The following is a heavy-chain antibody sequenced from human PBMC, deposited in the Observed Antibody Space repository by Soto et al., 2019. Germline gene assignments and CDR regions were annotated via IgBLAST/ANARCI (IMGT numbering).Heavy chain of an antibody. CDR1: GYTFTSYG. V-gene: IGHV1-18*01. D-gene: IGHD4-17*01. CDR2: ISAYNGNT. J-gene: IGHJ5*02. CDR3: ARDSKVTTTGRENWFDP. Sequence: RASVKVSCKASGYTFTSYGISWVRQAPGQGLEWMGWISAYNGNTNYAQKLQGRVTMTTDTSTSTAYMELRSLRSDDTAVYYCARDSKVTTTGRENWFDPWGQGTLVTVSS.